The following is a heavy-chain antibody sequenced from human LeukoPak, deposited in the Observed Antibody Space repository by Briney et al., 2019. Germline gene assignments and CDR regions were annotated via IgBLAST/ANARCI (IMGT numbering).Heavy chain of an antibody. CDR3: ARDSPYDSSGYYAPRAFDI. J-gene: IGHJ3*02. Sequence: ASVKASCKASGNTFTSYGISWVRQAPGQGLEWMGWISAYNGNTNYAQKLQGRVTMTTDTSTSTAYMELRSLRSDDTAVYYCARDSPYDSSGYYAPRAFDIWGQGTMVTVSS. CDR1: GNTFTSYG. CDR2: ISAYNGNT. D-gene: IGHD3-22*01. V-gene: IGHV1-18*01.